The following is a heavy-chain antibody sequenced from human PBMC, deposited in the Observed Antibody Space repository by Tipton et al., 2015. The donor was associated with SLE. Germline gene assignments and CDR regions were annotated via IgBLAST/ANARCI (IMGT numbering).Heavy chain of an antibody. CDR1: GFTFSYYG. D-gene: IGHD6-19*01. CDR2: VRYDGSNK. Sequence: GSLRLSCAASGFTFSYYGMHWVRQAPGKGLEWVAFVRYDGSNKYYADSVKGRFTISRDNSKNTLYLQMNSLRAEDTAVYYCAKDRIAVSMGNWFDPWGQGTLVTVSS. V-gene: IGHV3-30*02. J-gene: IGHJ5*02. CDR3: AKDRIAVSMGNWFDP.